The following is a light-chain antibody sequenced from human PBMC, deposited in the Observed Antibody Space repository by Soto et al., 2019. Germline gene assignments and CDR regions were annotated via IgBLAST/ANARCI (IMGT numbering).Light chain of an antibody. Sequence: DVVITQSPLSLPVTLGQPASISCRSSQSLVHSDGNTYLNWYLQKPGQSPQLLIYLGSNRASGVPDRFSGSGSGTDFTLKISRVEAEDVGVYYCMQTLQTRITFGQGTRLEIK. CDR3: MQTLQTRIT. V-gene: IGKV2-28*01. J-gene: IGKJ5*01. CDR1: QSLVHSDGNTY. CDR2: LGS.